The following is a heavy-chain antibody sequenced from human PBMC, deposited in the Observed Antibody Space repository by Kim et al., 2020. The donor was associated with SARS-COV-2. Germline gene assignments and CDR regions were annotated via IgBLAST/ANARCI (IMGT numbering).Heavy chain of an antibody. CDR3: AKGGGYTYGHDAFGI. CDR1: GFSLSVHY. D-gene: IGHD6-25*01. CDR2: IRAEINSYTT. V-gene: IGHV3-72*01. J-gene: IGHJ3*02. Sequence: GGSLRLSCAASGFSLSVHYMDWVRQTPGKGLEWLGRIRAEINSYTTEYATYGKGRFTIARDDSKNSMFMQISSLKTEATDEYYCAKGGGYTYGHDAFGI.